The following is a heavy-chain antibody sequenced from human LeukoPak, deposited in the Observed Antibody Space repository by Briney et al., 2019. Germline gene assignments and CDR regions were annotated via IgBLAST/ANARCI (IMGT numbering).Heavy chain of an antibody. D-gene: IGHD2-15*01. CDR3: ARATCSGGSCYDY. CDR1: GFTFSSYA. CDR2: ISSNGGST. Sequence: GGSLRLSCAASGFTFSSYAMHWARQAPGKGLEYVSAISSNGGSTYYANSVKGRFTISRDNSKNTLYLQMGSLRAEDMAVYYCARATCSGGSCYDYWGQGTLVIVSS. V-gene: IGHV3-64*01. J-gene: IGHJ4*02.